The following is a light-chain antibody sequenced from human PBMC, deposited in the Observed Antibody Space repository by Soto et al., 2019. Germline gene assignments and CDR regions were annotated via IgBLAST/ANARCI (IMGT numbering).Light chain of an antibody. J-gene: IGLJ2*01. CDR2: EGS. CDR3: AVWDDSLSGVV. V-gene: IGLV2-14*02. Sequence: QSALTQPASVSGSPEQSITISCTGTSSDVGSYNLVSWYQQYPGKAPKLIIYEGSERPSGISNRFSGSKSGTSASLGISGLRSEDEADYFCAVWDDSLSGVVFGGGTKLTVL. CDR1: SSDVGSYNL.